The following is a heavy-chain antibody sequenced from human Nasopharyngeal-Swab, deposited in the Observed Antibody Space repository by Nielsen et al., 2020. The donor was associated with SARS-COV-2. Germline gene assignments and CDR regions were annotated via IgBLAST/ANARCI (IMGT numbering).Heavy chain of an antibody. CDR2: IYYSGST. J-gene: IGHJ4*02. CDR3: ARDRGRFAAFDY. D-gene: IGHD3-10*01. V-gene: IGHV4-31*03. Sequence: SETLSLTCTVSGGSISSGGYYWSWIRQHPGKGLEWIGYIYYSGSTYYNPSLKSRVTISVDTSKNQFSLKLSSVTAADTAVYYCARDRGRFAAFDYWGQGTLGTVSS. CDR1: GGSISSGGYY.